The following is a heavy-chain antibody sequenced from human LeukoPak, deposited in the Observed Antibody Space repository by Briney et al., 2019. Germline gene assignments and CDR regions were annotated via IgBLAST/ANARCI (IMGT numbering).Heavy chain of an antibody. D-gene: IGHD3-22*01. V-gene: IGHV3-21*01. J-gene: IGHJ4*02. CDR1: GFTFSSYS. CDR3: ATKLRYYYDSSGYVDY. Sequence: GGSLRLSCAASGFTFSSYSMNWVRQAPGKGLEWVSSISSSSSYIYYADSVKGRFTISRDNAKNSLYLQMNSLRAEDTAVYYCATKLRYYYDSSGYVDYWGQGTLVTVSS. CDR2: ISSSSSYI.